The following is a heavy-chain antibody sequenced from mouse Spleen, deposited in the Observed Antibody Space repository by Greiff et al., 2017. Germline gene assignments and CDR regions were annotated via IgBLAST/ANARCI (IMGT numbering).Heavy chain of an antibody. CDR2: ISNGGGST. CDR3: ARPPYDRYDGYAMDY. CDR1: GFTFSDYY. V-gene: IGHV5-12*02. Sequence: DVQLVESGGGLVQPGGSLKLSCATSGFTFSDYYLYWVRHTPEKRLEWVAYISNGGGSTYYPDTVKGRFTISRDNAKNTLYLQMSRLKPEDTAMYYCARPPYDRYDGYAMDYWGQGTSVTVSS. J-gene: IGHJ4*01. D-gene: IGHD2-14*01.